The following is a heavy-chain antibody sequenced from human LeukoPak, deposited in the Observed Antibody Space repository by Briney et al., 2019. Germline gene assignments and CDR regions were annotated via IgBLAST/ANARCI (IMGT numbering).Heavy chain of an antibody. D-gene: IGHD3-9*01. CDR2: IIPILGIA. J-gene: IGHJ4*02. V-gene: IGHV1-69*04. CDR3: ARVDYDILTGNLDY. CDR1: GGTFSSYA. Sequence: GASVKVSCKASGGTFSSYAVSWVRQAPGQGLEWMGRIIPILGIANYAQKFQGRVTMTRNTSISTAYMELSSLRSEDTAVYYCARVDYDILTGNLDYWGQGTLVTVSS.